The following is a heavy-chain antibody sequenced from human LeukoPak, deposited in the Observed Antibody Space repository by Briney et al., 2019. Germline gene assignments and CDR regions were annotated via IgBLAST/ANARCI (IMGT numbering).Heavy chain of an antibody. V-gene: IGHV4-39*07. Sequence: SETLSLTCTVSGGSISSSSYYWGGMRQPPGKGLEGIGSIYYSGSTYYNPSLKNRVTISVDTSKNQFSLKLSSVTAADTAVYYCARDPFTMVRGPWGMDVWGQGTTVTVFS. CDR3: ARDPFTMVRGPWGMDV. J-gene: IGHJ6*02. CDR1: GGSISSSSYY. D-gene: IGHD3-10*01. CDR2: IYYSGST.